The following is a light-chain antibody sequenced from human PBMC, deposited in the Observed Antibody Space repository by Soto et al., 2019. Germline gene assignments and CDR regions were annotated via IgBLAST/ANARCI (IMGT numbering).Light chain of an antibody. J-gene: IGLJ1*01. Sequence: QSAPTQPASVSGSPGQSITISCTGTSSDVGGYNYVSWYQQHPGKAPKLMIYEVSNRPSGVSNRFSGSKSGNTASLTISGLQAEDEADYYCSSYTSSSSYVFGPGTKVTVL. CDR2: EVS. V-gene: IGLV2-14*01. CDR3: SSYTSSSSYV. CDR1: SSDVGGYNY.